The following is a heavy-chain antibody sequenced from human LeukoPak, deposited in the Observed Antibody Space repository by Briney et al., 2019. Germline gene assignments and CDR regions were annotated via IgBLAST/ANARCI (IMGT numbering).Heavy chain of an antibody. V-gene: IGHV3-7*01. D-gene: IGHD1-26*01. J-gene: IGHJ4*02. CDR1: GFTFSSYW. Sequence: SGRSLRLSCAASGFTFSSYWMTWVSHAPRKWREWVANIKQEGSEKHYADSVEGRFTLSRDTAENSLFLQMNSLRAEGTAVYYCASSSDSGSLYRPVDYWGQGTLVTASS. CDR3: ASSSDSGSLYRPVDY. CDR2: IKQEGSEK.